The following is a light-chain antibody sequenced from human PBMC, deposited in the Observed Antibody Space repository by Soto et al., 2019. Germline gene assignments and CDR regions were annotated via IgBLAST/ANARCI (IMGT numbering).Light chain of an antibody. CDR3: LHHRSSLWT. Sequence: EVVLTQSPGTLSLSPGERATLSCRASQSVSGSDLAWYQQKPGQAPRLLISGVSNRATGTPDRFSGSGSGTDFTLTISRLEREDFAMYYCLHHRSSLWTFGQGTKLDIK. CDR2: GVS. CDR1: QSVSGSD. J-gene: IGKJ1*01. V-gene: IGKV3-20*01.